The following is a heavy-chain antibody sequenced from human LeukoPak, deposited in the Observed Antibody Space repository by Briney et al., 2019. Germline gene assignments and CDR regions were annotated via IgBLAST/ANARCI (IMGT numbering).Heavy chain of an antibody. CDR2: IYTSGST. V-gene: IGHV4-61*02. D-gene: IGHD6-13*01. Sequence: PSETLSLTCTVSGGSISSGSYYWSWIRQPAGKGLEWIGRIYTSGSTNYNPSLKSRVTISVDTSKNQFSLKLNSVTAADTAVYYCARIMSWRWFDPWGQGTLVPVSS. CDR1: GGSISSGSYY. CDR3: ARIMSWRWFDP. J-gene: IGHJ5*02.